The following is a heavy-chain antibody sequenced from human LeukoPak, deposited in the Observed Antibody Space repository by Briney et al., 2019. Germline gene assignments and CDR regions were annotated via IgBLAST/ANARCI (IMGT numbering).Heavy chain of an antibody. J-gene: IGHJ3*02. CDR1: GFTFDDYA. CDR2: INWNGGST. CDR3: ARMVAAAGYTPDAFDI. Sequence: GGSLRLSCAASGFTFDDYAMHWVRQAPGKGLEWVSGINWNGGSTGYADSVKGRFTISRDNAKNSLYLQMNSLRAEDTALYYCARMVAAAGYTPDAFDIWGQGTMVTVSS. D-gene: IGHD6-13*01. V-gene: IGHV3-20*04.